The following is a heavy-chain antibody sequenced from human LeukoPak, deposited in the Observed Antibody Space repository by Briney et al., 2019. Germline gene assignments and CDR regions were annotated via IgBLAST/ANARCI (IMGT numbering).Heavy chain of an antibody. CDR2: IYYSGST. Sequence: PSETLSLTCTVSGGSISSYYWSWIRQPPGKGLEWIGYIYYSGSTNYNPSLKSRVTISVDTSKNQFSLKLSSVTAADTAVYYCARGAVYSGYDPYYFDYWGQGTLVTVSS. CDR3: ARGAVYSGYDPYYFDY. J-gene: IGHJ4*02. V-gene: IGHV4-59*01. D-gene: IGHD5-12*01. CDR1: GGSISSYY.